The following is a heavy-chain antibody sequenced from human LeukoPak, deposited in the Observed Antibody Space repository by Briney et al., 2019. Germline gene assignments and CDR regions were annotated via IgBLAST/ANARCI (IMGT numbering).Heavy chain of an antibody. Sequence: SETLSLTCTVSGDSIGRYFWTWIRQTPGKRLEWIGRIYDNGGGKYNPSLKSRVSISLDKTSNKFSLNLTSVTAADTAVYFCARGSLSSTIYYYMDVWGKGTTVSVS. CDR2: IYDNGGG. CDR1: GDSIGRYF. J-gene: IGHJ6*03. D-gene: IGHD2/OR15-2a*01. V-gene: IGHV4-4*07. CDR3: ARGSLSSTIYYYMDV.